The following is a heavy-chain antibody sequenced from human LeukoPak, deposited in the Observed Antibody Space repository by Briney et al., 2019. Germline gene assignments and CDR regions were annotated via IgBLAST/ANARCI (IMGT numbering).Heavy chain of an antibody. CDR3: XXXXXDSSGYYYAQLDV. Sequence: GGSLRLSCAASGFTFSSYWMSWVRQAPGKGLEWVANIKQDGSEKYYVDSVKGRFTISRDNAKNSLYLQMNSLRAEDTAVYYCXXXXXDSSGYYYAQLDVWGKGTTVTVSS. D-gene: IGHD3-22*01. CDR2: IKQDGSEK. V-gene: IGHV3-7*01. J-gene: IGHJ6*04. CDR1: GFTFSSYW.